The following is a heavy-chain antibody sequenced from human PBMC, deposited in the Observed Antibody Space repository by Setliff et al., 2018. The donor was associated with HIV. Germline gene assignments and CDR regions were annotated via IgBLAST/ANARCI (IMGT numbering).Heavy chain of an antibody. CDR1: GDSIGTYY. CDR2: FYYGGST. J-gene: IGHJ4*02. CDR3: ARRIYGNNPYFDY. Sequence: PSETLSLTCSVSGDSIGTYYWNWIRQTPGKRLEWIGFFYYGGSTDYNPSLKSRVTISVDTSQNQFSLKLSSMTAADTAIYYCARRIYGNNPYFDYWSQGTLVTSPQ. V-gene: IGHV4-59*08. D-gene: IGHD4-17*01.